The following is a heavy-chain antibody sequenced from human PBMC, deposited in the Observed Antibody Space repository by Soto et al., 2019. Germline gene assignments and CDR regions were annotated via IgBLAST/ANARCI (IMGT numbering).Heavy chain of an antibody. CDR1: GFTFSDSS. D-gene: IGHD3-22*01. V-gene: IGHV3-48*01. CDR2: ISAITTTT. Sequence: GGSLRLSCAASGFTFSDSSMNWVRQAPGKGLEWISYISAITTTTYYADSVKGRFTMSRDNAKNSLYLQMNSLRVEDTAVYYCARDLVPYDSTGYFDSWGQGTLVTVSS. J-gene: IGHJ4*02. CDR3: ARDLVPYDSTGYFDS.